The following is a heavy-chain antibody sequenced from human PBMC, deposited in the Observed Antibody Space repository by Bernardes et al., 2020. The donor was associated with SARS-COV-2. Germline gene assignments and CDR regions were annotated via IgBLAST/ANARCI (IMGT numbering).Heavy chain of an antibody. CDR1: GFTFSGSA. J-gene: IGHJ6*02. Sequence: GGSLRLSCAASGFTFSGSAIHWVRQASGKGLEWVSSISSSNTYIHQADSVKGRFTISRDNAKNSLYLQMNSLRVEDTAVYYCARDFRWGGWDRYYYGMDVWGQGTTVTVSS. CDR2: ISSSNTYI. CDR3: ARDFRWGGWDRYYYGMDV. D-gene: IGHD1-26*01. V-gene: IGHV3-21*01.